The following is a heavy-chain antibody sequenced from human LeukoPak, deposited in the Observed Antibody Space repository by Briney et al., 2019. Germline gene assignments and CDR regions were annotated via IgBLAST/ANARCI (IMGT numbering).Heavy chain of an antibody. CDR3: ARDYGDSDWFDP. V-gene: IGHV3-23*01. J-gene: IGHJ5*02. Sequence: PGGSLKLSCAASGFTFSSYAMSWVRQAPGKGLEWVSSISGSGTTTHYTDSVKGRFTISRDNSKNILYLEMSSLRAEDTAIYYCARDYGDSDWFDPWGQGTLVIVSS. D-gene: IGHD4-17*01. CDR2: ISGSGTTT. CDR1: GFTFSSYA.